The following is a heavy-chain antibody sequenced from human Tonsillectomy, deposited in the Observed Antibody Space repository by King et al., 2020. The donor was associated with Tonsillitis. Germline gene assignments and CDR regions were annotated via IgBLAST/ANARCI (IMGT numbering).Heavy chain of an antibody. Sequence: LQLQESGPGLVTPSETLSLTCTVSGGSISSSSYYWGWIRQPPGKGLEWMGSIYYSGSTYYNPSLKSRVTISVDTSKNQFSLKLSSVTAADTAMYYCARPFVTYDYGGPRPTYLDYWGQGTLVTVSS. J-gene: IGHJ4*02. V-gene: IGHV4-39*01. D-gene: IGHD4-17*01. CDR3: ARPFVTYDYGGPRPTYLDY. CDR1: GGSISSSSYY. CDR2: IYYSGST.